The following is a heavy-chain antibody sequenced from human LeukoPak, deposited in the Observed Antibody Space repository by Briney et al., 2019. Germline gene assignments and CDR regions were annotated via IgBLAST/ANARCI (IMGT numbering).Heavy chain of an antibody. CDR2: IHNDGTMG. J-gene: IGHJ6*03. Sequence: LPGTSLRLFCVGSGFTFSRVGMQWVRQAPGKGLEWVAVIHNDGTMGQYADTVQGRFNISKDNSQDTLYLQMNSLRDTDTAVYYCAKEGEPFRGYLDVWGKGTTVIVSS. CDR1: GFTFSRVG. D-gene: IGHD1-14*01. V-gene: IGHV3-33*03. CDR3: AKEGEPFRGYLDV.